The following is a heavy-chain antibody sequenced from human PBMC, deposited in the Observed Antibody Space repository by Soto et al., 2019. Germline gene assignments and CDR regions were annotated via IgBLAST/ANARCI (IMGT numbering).Heavy chain of an antibody. J-gene: IGHJ3*02. CDR1: GFSLSTSGVA. CDR2: VYWDDDK. CDR3: AHSIGGGYVYAFDI. Sequence: QITLKESGPTLVKPTQTLTLTCTFSGFSLSTSGVAVGWIRQAPGKALEWLALVYWDDDKRYSLSLKSRLTITKDTSAKQVVLTMTNMDPVDTATYSGAHSIGGGYVYAFDIWGQGTMVTVSS. V-gene: IGHV2-5*02. D-gene: IGHD3-16*01.